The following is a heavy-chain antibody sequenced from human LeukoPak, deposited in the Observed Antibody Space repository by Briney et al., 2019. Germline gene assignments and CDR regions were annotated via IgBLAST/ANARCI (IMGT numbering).Heavy chain of an antibody. V-gene: IGHV3-21*01. D-gene: IGHD3-10*01. CDR3: ARMVRGPESYYFDY. J-gene: IGHJ4*02. CDR2: ISSSSSYI. Sequence: GGSLRLSCAASGFTFSSYSMNWVRQAPGKGLGWVSSISSSSSYIYYADSVKGRFTISRDNAKNSLYLQMNSLRAEDTAVYYCARMVRGPESYYFDYWGQGTLVTVSS. CDR1: GFTFSSYS.